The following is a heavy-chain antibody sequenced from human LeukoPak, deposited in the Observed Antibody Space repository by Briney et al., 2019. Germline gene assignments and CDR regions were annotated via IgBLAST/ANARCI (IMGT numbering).Heavy chain of an antibody. J-gene: IGHJ4*02. CDR1: GGSFSGYY. V-gene: IGHV4-34*01. CDR2: INHSGST. D-gene: IGHD4-17*01. Sequence: SETLSLTCAVYGGSFSGYYWSWIRQPPGKGLEWIGEINHSGSTYYNPSLKSRVTISVDTSKNQFSLKLSSVTAADTAVYYCARHSRADYGDKRDLTDWGQGTLVTVSS. CDR3: ARHSRADYGDKRDLTD.